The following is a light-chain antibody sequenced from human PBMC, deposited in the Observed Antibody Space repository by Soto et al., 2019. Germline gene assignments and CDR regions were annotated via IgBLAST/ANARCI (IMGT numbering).Light chain of an antibody. Sequence: DKLMSQSPATLSVSPGERATLSCRAGQSVSSSLAWYQQKPGQAPRLLIYGASTRATGIPDRFSGSGSGTDFTLTISRLEPEDFATYHCQQLHSYPLPFGQGTRLEI. CDR2: GAS. CDR3: QQLHSYPLP. J-gene: IGKJ5*01. CDR1: QSVSSS. V-gene: IGKV3-15*01.